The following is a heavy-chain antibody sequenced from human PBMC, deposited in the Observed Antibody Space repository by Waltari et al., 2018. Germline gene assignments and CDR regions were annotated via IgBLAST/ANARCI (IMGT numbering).Heavy chain of an antibody. D-gene: IGHD2-2*01. J-gene: IGHJ4*02. CDR2: IDQSGST. CDR1: GGSFSGYY. CDR3: ARGFSFDCSSTSCRTYYFDY. Sequence: QVQLQQWGAGLLKPSETLSLTCAVYGGSFSGYYWSWIRQPPGKGLEGIGEIDQSGSTNCNPSLKGRVTISVETSQHPFALKLRSVTAAVTAVYYCARGFSFDCSSTSCRTYYFDYWGQGTLVTVSS. V-gene: IGHV4-34*01.